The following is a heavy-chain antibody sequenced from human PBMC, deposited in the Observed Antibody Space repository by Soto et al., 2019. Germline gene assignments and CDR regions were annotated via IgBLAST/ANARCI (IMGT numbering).Heavy chain of an antibody. CDR3: ARGRDLTWGSRWFFDL. V-gene: IGHV3-13*05. CDR2: IGTAGDP. CDR1: GFTFSSYD. D-gene: IGHD7-27*01. J-gene: IGHJ2*01. Sequence: EVQLVESGGGLVQPGGSLRLSCAGSGFTFSSYDMHWVHQAAGKGLEWVSGIGTAGDPYYRDSVKGRFTISRENGKNSLDLQMNSLRAGDTAVYYCARGRDLTWGSRWFFDLWGRGTLVTVSS.